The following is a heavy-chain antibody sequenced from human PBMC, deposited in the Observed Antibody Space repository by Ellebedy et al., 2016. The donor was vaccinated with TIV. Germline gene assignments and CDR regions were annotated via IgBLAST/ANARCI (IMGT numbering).Heavy chain of an antibody. CDR2: IYPGDSDT. J-gene: IGHJ4*02. Sequence: GESLKISCKGSGYSFTNYWIGWVRQMPGKGLDWMGIIYPGDSDTRYSPSFQGQVTISADKSISTASLQWSSLKASDTAMYYCASAKYYGSGTYAHYLDYWGQGTLVTVSS. CDR1: GYSFTNYW. V-gene: IGHV5-51*01. CDR3: ASAKYYGSGTYAHYLDY. D-gene: IGHD3-10*01.